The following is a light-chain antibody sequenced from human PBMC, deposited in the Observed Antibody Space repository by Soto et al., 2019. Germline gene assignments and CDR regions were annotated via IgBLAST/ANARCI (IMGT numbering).Light chain of an antibody. CDR1: QSISTR. CDR3: QQSYSVPYT. Sequence: DIQMTQSPSSLSASVGDRVTITCRASQSISTRINWYQQKPGKAPKVLIYAASSLQSGVPSRFSGSGSGTDFTLTISSLEPEDFATYYCQQSYSVPYTFGQWTKLEIK. V-gene: IGKV1-39*01. J-gene: IGKJ2*01. CDR2: AAS.